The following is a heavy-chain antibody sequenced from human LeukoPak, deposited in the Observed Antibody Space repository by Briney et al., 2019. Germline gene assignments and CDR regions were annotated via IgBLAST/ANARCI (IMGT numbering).Heavy chain of an antibody. V-gene: IGHV3-53*01. D-gene: IGHD4-17*01. Sequence: GGSLRLSCAASGFTVSSNYMSWVRQAPGKGLEWVSVIYSGGSTYYADSVKGRFTISRDNSKNTLYLQMNSLGAEDTAVYYCARVPTTVTTVYFDYWGQGTLVTVSS. J-gene: IGHJ4*02. CDR1: GFTVSSNY. CDR3: ARVPTTVTTVYFDY. CDR2: IYSGGST.